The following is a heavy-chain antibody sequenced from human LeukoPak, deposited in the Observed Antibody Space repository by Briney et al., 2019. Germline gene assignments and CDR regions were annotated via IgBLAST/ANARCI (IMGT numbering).Heavy chain of an antibody. CDR3: ARDGNRGLDY. V-gene: IGHV4-59*01. D-gene: IGHD7-27*01. CDR2: IYYSGST. Sequence: SETLSLTCTVSGGSISSYYWSWIRQPPGKGLEWIGYIYYSGSTNYNPSLKSRVTISVDTSKNQFSLKLSSVTAADTAVYYCARDGNRGLDYWGQGTLVTVSS. CDR1: GGSISSYY. J-gene: IGHJ4*02.